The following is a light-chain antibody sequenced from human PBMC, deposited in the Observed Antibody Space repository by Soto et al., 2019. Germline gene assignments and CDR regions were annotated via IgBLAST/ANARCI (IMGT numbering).Light chain of an antibody. CDR2: AAS. Sequence: VTQPPAIPAVSPGEVATLSCSASQSVTSNLAWYQQKRGQASRLLIYAASTRATGVPARFSGSGSGTEFTLTISSLQSEDFAVYYCQQYNNWPRITFGQGTRLESK. J-gene: IGKJ5*01. CDR1: QSVTSN. V-gene: IGKV3D-15*01. CDR3: QQYNNWPRIT.